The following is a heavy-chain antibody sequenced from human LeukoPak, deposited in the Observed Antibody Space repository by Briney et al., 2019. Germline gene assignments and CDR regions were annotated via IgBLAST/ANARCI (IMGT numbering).Heavy chain of an antibody. CDR3: ARASNAGWFDY. V-gene: IGHV3-7*04. CDR1: GFSFSSFW. CDR2: IKEDGSRN. J-gene: IGHJ4*02. Sequence: PGGSLRLSCAASGFSFSSFWMTWVRQAPGKGLEWVANIKEDGSRNHCVDSVKGRFTISRDNAKNSLFLQMSSLRVEDTAVYYCARASNAGWFDYWGQGTLVTVSS. D-gene: IGHD6-19*01.